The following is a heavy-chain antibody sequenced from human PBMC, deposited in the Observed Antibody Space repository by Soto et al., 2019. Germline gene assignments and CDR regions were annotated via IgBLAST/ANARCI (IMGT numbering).Heavy chain of an antibody. CDR1: GFSLNTTAMG. J-gene: IGHJ4*02. D-gene: IGHD2-21*01. V-gene: IGHV2-5*02. CDR2: IDWDDDK. CDR3: AHHPTVIAYIDF. Sequence: QITLKESGPTLVKPTQTLTLTCTFSGFSLNTTAMGVAWIRQPPGKALEWLALIDWDDDKRYNPSLQSRLTITKDTSKNQGVLTMTNMDPVDTATYVCAHHPTVIAYIDFWGQGTLVTVSS.